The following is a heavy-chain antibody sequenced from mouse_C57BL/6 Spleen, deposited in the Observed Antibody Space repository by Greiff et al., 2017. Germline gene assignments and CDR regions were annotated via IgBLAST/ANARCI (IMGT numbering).Heavy chain of an antibody. D-gene: IGHD2-3*01. CDR1: GFTFSDYG. Sequence: DVHLVESGGGLVKPGGSLKLSCAASGFTFSDYGMHWVRQAPERGLEWVAYISSGSSTIYYADTVKGRFTISRDNAKNTLFLQMTSLRSEDTAMYYCARCYDGYYDYAMDDWGQGTSVTVSS. J-gene: IGHJ4*01. V-gene: IGHV5-17*01. CDR3: ARCYDGYYDYAMDD. CDR2: ISSGSSTI.